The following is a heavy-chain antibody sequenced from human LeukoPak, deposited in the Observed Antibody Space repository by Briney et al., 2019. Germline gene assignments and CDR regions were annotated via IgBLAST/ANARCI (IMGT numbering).Heavy chain of an antibody. D-gene: IGHD4-17*01. V-gene: IGHV4-4*02. Sequence: SETLSLTCAVSGGSISSSNWWSWVRQPPGKGLEWIGEIYHSGSTNHNPSLKSRVTISVDKSKNQFSLKLSSVTAADTAVYYCASHTVTTLDFDYWGQGTLVTVSS. CDR2: IYHSGST. CDR1: GGSISSSNW. CDR3: ASHTVTTLDFDY. J-gene: IGHJ4*02.